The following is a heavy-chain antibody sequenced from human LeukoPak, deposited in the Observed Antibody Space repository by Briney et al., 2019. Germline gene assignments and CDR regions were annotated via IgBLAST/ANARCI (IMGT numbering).Heavy chain of an antibody. D-gene: IGHD3-3*01. Sequence: PSETLSLTCTVSGGPISTYNYWSWLRQPPGKGLGLIGYMQYSGRTYYNLSLKSRVTISLDTYKTQFSLKLSSVTAGDTGVYHCARGRGNFWSADWGFFDCWGQGNLVTVSS. CDR3: ARGRGNFWSADWGFFDC. V-gene: IGHV4-30-4*08. CDR2: MQYSGRT. CDR1: GGPISTYNY. J-gene: IGHJ4*02.